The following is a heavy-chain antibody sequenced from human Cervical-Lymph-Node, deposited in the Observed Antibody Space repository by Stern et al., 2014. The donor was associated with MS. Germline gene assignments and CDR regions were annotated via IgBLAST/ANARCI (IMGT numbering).Heavy chain of an antibody. J-gene: IGHJ6*02. D-gene: IGHD4-23*01. V-gene: IGHV2-5*01. Sequence: QVTLKESGPTLVKPGQTLTLSCTVSGFSLTTSGVGLGRLSQPPGKALEWLALIDWHDDKRYSPSLKSTLALANNTPKNQLVLTLPNIDPVDTATYSCAHRYQLLWAVWGQGTTVTVSS. CDR2: IDWHDDK. CDR3: AHRYQLLWAV. CDR1: GFSLTTSGVG.